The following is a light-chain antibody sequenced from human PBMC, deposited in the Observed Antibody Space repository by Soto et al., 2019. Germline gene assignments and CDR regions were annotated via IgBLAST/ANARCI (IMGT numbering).Light chain of an antibody. V-gene: IGLV1-40*01. CDR1: RSNIGADSH. CDR3: QSYDNTLRGSV. Sequence: QSALTQPPSVSGAPGQRVTISCTGTRSNIGADSHVHWYQQLPGAAPKLLISATNNRASGVPDRFSGSKSGASASLAVTGLQAEDEAAYYCQSYDNTLRGSVFGGGTKVTVL. J-gene: IGLJ2*01. CDR2: ATN.